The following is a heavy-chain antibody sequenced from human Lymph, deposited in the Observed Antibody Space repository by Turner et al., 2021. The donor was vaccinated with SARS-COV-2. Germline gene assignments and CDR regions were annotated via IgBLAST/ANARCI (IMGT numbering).Heavy chain of an antibody. CDR2: IYSGGST. CDR3: ARDLVVYGMDV. D-gene: IGHD3-10*01. Sequence: EVQLVETGGGLIQPGGSLRLSCAASGLTVSSNYMTWVRQAPGKGLEWVSVIYSGGSTFYADSVKGRFTISRDNSKNTLYLQMNSQRAEDTAVYYCARDLVVYGMDVWGQGTTVTVS. V-gene: IGHV3-53*02. J-gene: IGHJ6*02. CDR1: GLTVSSNY.